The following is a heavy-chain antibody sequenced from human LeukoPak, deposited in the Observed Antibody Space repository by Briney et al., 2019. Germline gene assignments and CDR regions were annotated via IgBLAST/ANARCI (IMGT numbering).Heavy chain of an antibody. J-gene: IGHJ4*02. CDR3: ARRDCSSTSCYEDY. CDR2: ISSSSSTI. CDR1: GFTFSSYS. D-gene: IGHD2-2*01. V-gene: IGHV3-48*02. Sequence: PGGSLRLSCAASGFTFSSYSMNWVRQAPGKGLEWVSYISSSSSTIYYADSVKGRFTISRGNAKNSLYLQMNSLRDEDTAVYYCARRDCSSTSCYEDYWGQGTLVTVSS.